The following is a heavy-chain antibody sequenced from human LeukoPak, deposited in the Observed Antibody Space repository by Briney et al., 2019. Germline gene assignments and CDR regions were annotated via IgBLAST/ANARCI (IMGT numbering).Heavy chain of an antibody. CDR1: GFTFSRFA. CDR2: ISGSGDST. D-gene: IGHD3-22*01. Sequence: SGESLRLSCAASGFTFSRFAMSWVRQAPGKGLEWVSGISGSGDSTYYADSVKGRFTISRDNSKNTLYLQMNGLRAEDTAVYYCATYRRGYHDSSESYYFDYWGQGTLVTVSS. J-gene: IGHJ4*02. CDR3: ATYRRGYHDSSESYYFDY. V-gene: IGHV3-23*01.